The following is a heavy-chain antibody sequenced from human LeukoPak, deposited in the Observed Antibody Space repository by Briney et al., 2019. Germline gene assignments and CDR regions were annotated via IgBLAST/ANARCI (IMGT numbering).Heavy chain of an antibody. D-gene: IGHD3-22*01. CDR2: ISWNSGSI. CDR1: GFTFDDYA. V-gene: IGHV3-9*01. J-gene: IGHJ4*02. Sequence: PGGSLRLSCAASGFTFDDYAMHWVRQAPGKGLEWVSGISWNSGSIGYADSVKGRFTISRDNAKNSLYLQMNSLRAEDTALCYCAKDFTMIVVTYYFDYWGQGTLVTVSS. CDR3: AKDFTMIVVTYYFDY.